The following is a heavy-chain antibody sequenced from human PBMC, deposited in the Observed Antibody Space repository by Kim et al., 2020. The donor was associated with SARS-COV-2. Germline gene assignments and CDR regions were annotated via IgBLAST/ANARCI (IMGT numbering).Heavy chain of an antibody. CDR3: AREHSEELGTPWGMDV. D-gene: IGHD1-1*01. Sequence: ASVKVSCKASGYTFTGYYMHWVRQAPGQGLEWMGWINPNSGGPNYAQKFQGRVTMTRDTSISTAYMELSRLRSDDTAVYYCAREHSEELGTPWGMDVWGQGTTVTVSS. J-gene: IGHJ6*02. V-gene: IGHV1-2*02. CDR1: GYTFTGYY. CDR2: INPNSGGP.